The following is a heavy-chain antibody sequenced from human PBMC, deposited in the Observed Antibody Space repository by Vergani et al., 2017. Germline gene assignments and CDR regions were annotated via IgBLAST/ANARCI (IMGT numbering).Heavy chain of an antibody. CDR2: ISSSGSTI. V-gene: IGHV3-11*04. J-gene: IGHJ6*02. Sequence: QVQLVESGGGLVKPGGSLRLSCAASGFTFSDYYMSWIRQAPGKGLEWVSYISSSGSTIYYADSVKVRFTISRDNAKNSLYLQRNSLRADDTAVYYCARSWQLVPQGWAGYYGMDVWGQGTTVTVSS. CDR3: ARSWQLVPQGWAGYYGMDV. CDR1: GFTFSDYY. D-gene: IGHD6-6*01.